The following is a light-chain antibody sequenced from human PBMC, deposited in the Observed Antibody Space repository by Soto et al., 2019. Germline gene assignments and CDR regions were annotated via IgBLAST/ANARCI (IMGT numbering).Light chain of an antibody. V-gene: IGLV2-14*01. CDR3: NSYTNSSALV. CDR2: EVT. CDR1: RDDIGAYDY. Sequence: QSVLTQPASVSGSPGQSITISCAGPRDDIGAYDYVSWYQQHPGNAPKLLVYEVTNRPSGVSDRFSGSKSGNTASLTISGLQSEDEADYYCNSYTNSSALVFGGGTKVTVL. J-gene: IGLJ2*01.